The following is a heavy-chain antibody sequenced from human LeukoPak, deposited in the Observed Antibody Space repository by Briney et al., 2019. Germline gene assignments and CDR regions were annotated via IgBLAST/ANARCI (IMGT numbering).Heavy chain of an antibody. CDR1: GGPISSGSYY. J-gene: IGHJ6*02. D-gene: IGHD2-2*01. CDR2: IYTSGST. CDR3: ARAADCSSTSCYRDYYYGMDV. V-gene: IGHV4-61*02. Sequence: SETLSLTCTVSGGPISSGSYYWSWIRQPAGKGLEWIGRIYTSGSTNYNPSLKSRVTISVDTSKNQFSLKLSSVTAADTAVYYCARAADCSSTSCYRDYYYGMDVWGQGTTVTVSS.